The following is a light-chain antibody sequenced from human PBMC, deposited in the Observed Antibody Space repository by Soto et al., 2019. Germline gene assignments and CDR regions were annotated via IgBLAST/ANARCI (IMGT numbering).Light chain of an antibody. J-gene: IGKJ1*01. CDR1: QNISNY. CDR3: QKYNGAPRT. CDR2: AAS. Sequence: DTQMAQSPSSLPAPVADRLNINCRASQNISNYLAWYQQKPGKVPELLIYAASTLQSGVPSRFGGSGSGTDFTLTISSLQPEDVATYYCQKYNGAPRTFGQGTKVDIK. V-gene: IGKV1-27*01.